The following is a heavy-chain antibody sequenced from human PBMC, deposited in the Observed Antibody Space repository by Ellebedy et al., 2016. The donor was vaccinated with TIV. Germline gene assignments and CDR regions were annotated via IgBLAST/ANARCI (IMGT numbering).Heavy chain of an antibody. CDR1: GFTFSSYS. Sequence: GESLKISCATSGFTFSSYSMNWVRQAPGKGLDWISYISSSGNTIYYADSVQGRFTVSRDDAKNSLYLQMKSLRDEDTAVYYCTRGVGASGVNDYWGQGSRVSVAS. CDR3: TRGVGASGVNDY. J-gene: IGHJ4*02. CDR2: ISSSGNTI. V-gene: IGHV3-48*02. D-gene: IGHD3-10*01.